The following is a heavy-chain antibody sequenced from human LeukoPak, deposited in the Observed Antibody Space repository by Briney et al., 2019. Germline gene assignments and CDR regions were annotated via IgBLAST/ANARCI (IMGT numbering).Heavy chain of an antibody. CDR2: ISSSGSTI. D-gene: IGHD2-15*01. Sequence: GGSLRLSCAASGFTFSDYYMSWIRQAPGKGLEWISYISSSGSTIYYADSVKGRFTISRDNAKNSLYLQMNSLRAEDTAVYYCARVGLYCSGGSCYSAPIYFDYWGQGTLVTVSS. CDR1: GFTFSDYY. CDR3: ARVGLYCSGGSCYSAPIYFDY. V-gene: IGHV3-11*04. J-gene: IGHJ4*02.